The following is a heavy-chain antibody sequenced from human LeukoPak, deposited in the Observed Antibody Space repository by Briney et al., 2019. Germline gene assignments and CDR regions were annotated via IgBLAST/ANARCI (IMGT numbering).Heavy chain of an antibody. D-gene: IGHD6-19*01. CDR2: IYHSGST. CDR1: GGSISSSNW. J-gene: IGHJ4*02. CDR3: ATHPLAVAGRFDY. V-gene: IGHV4-4*02. Sequence: SETLSLTCAVSGGSISSSNWWSWVRQPPGKGLEWIGEIYHSGSTNYNPSLKSRVTISVDKSKNQFSLKLSSVTAADTAVYYCATHPLAVAGRFDYWGQGTLVTVSS.